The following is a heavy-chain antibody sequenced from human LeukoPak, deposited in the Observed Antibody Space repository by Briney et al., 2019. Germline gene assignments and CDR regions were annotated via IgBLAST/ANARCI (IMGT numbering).Heavy chain of an antibody. CDR1: GFTFSSYA. V-gene: IGHV3-23*01. CDR2: ISGSGGST. D-gene: IGHD6-13*01. J-gene: IGHJ4*02. Sequence: GGSLRLSCAASGFTFSSYAMSWVRQAPGKGLEWVSAISGSGGSTYYADSVKGRFTISRDNSKNTLYLQMNSLRAEDTAVYYCAKCERGQQLALLIPVFDYWGQGTLVTVSS. CDR3: AKCERGQQLALLIPVFDY.